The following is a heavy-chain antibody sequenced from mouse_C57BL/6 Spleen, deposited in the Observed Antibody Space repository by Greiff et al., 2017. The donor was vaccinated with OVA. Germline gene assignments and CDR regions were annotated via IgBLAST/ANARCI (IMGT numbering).Heavy chain of an antibody. J-gene: IGHJ3*01. CDR2: FLPGSGSA. V-gene: IGHV1-9*01. Sequence: VQLQQSGAALMKPGASAKLSSKATGYTFTGYWIEWVKRRPGHGLEWIGEFLPGSGSANYNENFKGKALSTADTSSNTAYMQLISLTTEDSAIDYCARGLLRAVWFAYWGQGTLVTVSA. D-gene: IGHD1-1*01. CDR1: GYTFTGYW. CDR3: ARGLLRAVWFAY.